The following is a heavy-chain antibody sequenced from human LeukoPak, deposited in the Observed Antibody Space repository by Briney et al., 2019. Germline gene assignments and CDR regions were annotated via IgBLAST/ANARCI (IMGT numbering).Heavy chain of an antibody. V-gene: IGHV3-48*04. CDR2: ISSSSSTI. Sequence: GGSLRPSCAASGFTFSSYSMNWVRQAPGKGLEWVSYISSSSSTIYYADSVKGRFTISRDNAKNSLYLQMNSLRAEDTAVYYCAKDNLWFGELYVDYWGQGTLVTVSS. J-gene: IGHJ4*02. CDR1: GFTFSSYS. D-gene: IGHD3-10*01. CDR3: AKDNLWFGELYVDY.